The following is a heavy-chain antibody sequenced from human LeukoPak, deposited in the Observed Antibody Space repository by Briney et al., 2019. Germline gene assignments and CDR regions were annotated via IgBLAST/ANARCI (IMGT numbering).Heavy chain of an antibody. CDR3: ARVVVVAANYYFDY. V-gene: IGHV1-69*05. D-gene: IGHD2-15*01. CDR2: IIPIFGTA. J-gene: IGHJ4*02. Sequence: SVKVSCKASGGTFSSYAISWVQQAPGQGLEWMGGIIPIFGTANYAQKFQGRVTITTDESTSTAYMELSSLRSEDTAVYYCARVVVVAANYYFDYWGQGTLVTVSS. CDR1: GGTFSSYA.